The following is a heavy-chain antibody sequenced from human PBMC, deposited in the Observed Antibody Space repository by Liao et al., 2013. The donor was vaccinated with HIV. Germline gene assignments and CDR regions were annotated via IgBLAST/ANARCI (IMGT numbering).Heavy chain of an antibody. Sequence: QVQLQQWGAGLLKPSETLSLTCAVYGGSFSGYYWSWIRQPAGKGLEWIGRIYTSGSTNYNPSLESRVTISSDTSKNQFSLKLNSVTAADTAVYYCARAKWGMTFDYWGQGALVTVSS. CDR3: ARAKWGMTFDY. D-gene: IGHD7-27*01. J-gene: IGHJ4*02. V-gene: IGHV4-59*10. CDR1: GGSFSGYY. CDR2: IYTSGST.